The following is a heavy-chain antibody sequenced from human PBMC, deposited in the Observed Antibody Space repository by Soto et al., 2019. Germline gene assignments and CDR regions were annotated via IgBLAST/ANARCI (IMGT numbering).Heavy chain of an antibody. CDR1: GGSISGYY. V-gene: IGHV4-59*01. D-gene: IGHD6-19*01. J-gene: IGHJ4*02. CDR2: VYYSGST. CDR3: ARGRQWLDD. Sequence: SETLSLTCTVSGGSISGYYWSWIRQPPGKGLGWIGYVYYSGSTNYSPSLNSRVTISVDTSKNQFSLELNSVTAADTAVYYCARGRQWLDDWGQGTLVTVSS.